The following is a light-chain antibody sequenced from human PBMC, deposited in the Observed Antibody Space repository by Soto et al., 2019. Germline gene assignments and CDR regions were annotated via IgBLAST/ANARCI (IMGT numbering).Light chain of an antibody. CDR3: QQRSNWPLT. CDR2: DAS. CDR1: QSVSSY. Sequence: EIVLTQSPATLSLSPGERATLSCRASQSVSSYLAWYQQKPGQTPRLLIYDASNRATGIPARFSGSGSGTDFTLPISSLEPEDFAVYYCQQRSNWPLTFGGGTKVKIK. J-gene: IGKJ4*01. V-gene: IGKV3-11*01.